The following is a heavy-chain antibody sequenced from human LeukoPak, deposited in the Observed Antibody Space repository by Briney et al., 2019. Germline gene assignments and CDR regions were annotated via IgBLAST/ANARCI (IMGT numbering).Heavy chain of an antibody. CDR2: ISSSSSYI. Sequence: GGSLRLSCAASGFTFSSYSMNWVRQAPGKGLEWVSSISSSSSYIYYTDSVKGRFTISRDNAKNSLYLQMNSLRAEDTAVYYCARPVEGYSGSGSWYFDYWGQGALVTVSS. CDR3: ARPVEGYSGSGSWYFDY. J-gene: IGHJ4*02. V-gene: IGHV3-21*01. CDR1: GFTFSSYS. D-gene: IGHD3-10*01.